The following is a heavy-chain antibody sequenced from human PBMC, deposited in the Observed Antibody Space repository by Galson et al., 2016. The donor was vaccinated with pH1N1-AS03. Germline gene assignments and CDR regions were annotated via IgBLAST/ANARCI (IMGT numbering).Heavy chain of an antibody. CDR3: ARVSAGLTGYYYAMDV. J-gene: IGHJ6*02. Sequence: SVKVSCKASGYTFTSYYIHWVRQSPGQGREWMGIINPSDGNTNYAQRFQVRVTMTSDTSTSTVYMELSRLRSDDTAVYYCARVSAGLTGYYYAMDVWGQGTTVTVSS. V-gene: IGHV1-46*01. D-gene: IGHD4/OR15-4a*01. CDR2: INPSDGNT. CDR1: GYTFTSYY.